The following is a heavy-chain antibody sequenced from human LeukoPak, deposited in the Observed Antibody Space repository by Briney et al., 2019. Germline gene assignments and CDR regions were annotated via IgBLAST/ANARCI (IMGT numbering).Heavy chain of an antibody. CDR3: TTSWPKVREGDQ. V-gene: IGHV3-23*01. CDR1: GFTFSLYA. D-gene: IGHD3-16*01. Sequence: HPGGSLRLSCAASGFTFSLYAMRWVRQAPGKGLEWLAEIGAGGDGAYHADSVKGRFPISRDNSKNTLFLQMNSLRAEDTAVYYCTTSWPKVREGDQWGQGTLVTVSS. J-gene: IGHJ4*02. CDR2: IGAGGDGA.